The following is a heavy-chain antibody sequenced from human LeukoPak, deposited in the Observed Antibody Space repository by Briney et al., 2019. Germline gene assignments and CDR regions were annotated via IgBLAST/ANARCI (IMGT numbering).Heavy chain of an antibody. Sequence: SVKVSCKTSGGTLNSHIFSWVRQAPGQGLEWMGRITPIIGTTKYAQKFHDRVTITADKSTTTVYMELSSLRSDDTAVYYCTRVNLRGSKYNWFDPWSQGTLVAVSS. J-gene: IGHJ5*02. CDR3: TRVNLRGSKYNWFDP. CDR2: ITPIIGTT. V-gene: IGHV1-69*08. CDR1: GGTLNSHI. D-gene: IGHD1-26*01.